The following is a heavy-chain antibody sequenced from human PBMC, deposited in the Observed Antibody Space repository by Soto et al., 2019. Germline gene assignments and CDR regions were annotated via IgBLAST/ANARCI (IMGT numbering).Heavy chain of an antibody. V-gene: IGHV4-31*03. CDR2: IYYSGST. CDR1: GGSISSGGYY. D-gene: IGHD4-17*01. CDR3: ARERLLTAPVTVTTRDAFDI. Sequence: QVQLQESGPGLVKPSQTLSLTCTVSGGSISSGGYYWSWIRQHPGKGLEWIGYIYYSGSTYYNPSLKSRVTISVDTSKNQFSLKLSSVTAADTAVYYCARERLLTAPVTVTTRDAFDIWGQGTMVTVSS. J-gene: IGHJ3*02.